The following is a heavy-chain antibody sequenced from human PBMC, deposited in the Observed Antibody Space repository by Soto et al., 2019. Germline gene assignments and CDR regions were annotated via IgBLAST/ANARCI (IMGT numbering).Heavy chain of an antibody. V-gene: IGHV1-18*01. CDR2: ISAYNGNT. D-gene: IGHD1-20*01. Sequence: QVQLVQSGAEVKKPGAPVKVSCKASGYTFTSYGISWVRQAPGQGLEWMGWISAYNGNTNYAQKLQGRVTMTTDTSTSTAYMELRSLRSDDTAVYYCARDRSHLNGNHRTGLDYWGQGTLVTVSS. CDR1: GYTFTSYG. CDR3: ARDRSHLNGNHRTGLDY. J-gene: IGHJ4*02.